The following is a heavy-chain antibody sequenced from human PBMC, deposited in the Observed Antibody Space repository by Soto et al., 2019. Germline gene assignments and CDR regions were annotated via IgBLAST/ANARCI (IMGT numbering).Heavy chain of an antibody. CDR2: IYYSGST. D-gene: IGHD3-16*02. CDR1: GGSISSGDYY. V-gene: IGHV4-30-4*01. J-gene: IGHJ4*02. Sequence: QVQLQESGPGLVKPSQTLSLTCTVSGGSISSGDYYWSWIRQPPGKGLAWIGYIYYSGSTNYNPSLKRRVTRSVDTSTSPFSLKLTYASAADTAVYYCARVTEYDYVWGRYREPYYFDYWAQGTLVTVSS. CDR3: ARVTEYDYVWGRYREPYYFDY.